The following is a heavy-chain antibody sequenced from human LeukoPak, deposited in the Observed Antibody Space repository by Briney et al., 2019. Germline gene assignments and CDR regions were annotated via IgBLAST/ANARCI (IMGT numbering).Heavy chain of an antibody. CDR1: AFTFSNSW. CDR3: ARERQGTSHYDGKESFDY. Sequence: GGSLRLSCVASAFTFSNSWMSWVRQVPGKGLEWVANIEQGGREKNYVDSVKGRFTISRDNGKNSLYLEMNSLRAEDTAVYYCARERQGTSHYDGKESFDYWGQGTLVTVSS. CDR2: IEQGGREK. J-gene: IGHJ4*02. D-gene: IGHD4-23*01. V-gene: IGHV3-7*01.